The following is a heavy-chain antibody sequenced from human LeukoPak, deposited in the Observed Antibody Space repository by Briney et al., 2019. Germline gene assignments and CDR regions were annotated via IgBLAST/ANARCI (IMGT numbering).Heavy chain of an antibody. V-gene: IGHV3-48*01. J-gene: IGHJ6*02. D-gene: IGHD3-22*01. CDR2: ISSSSGTI. CDR3: ARARLRTYGMDV. Sequence: QSGGSLRLSCAASGFTFSSYSMNWVRQAPGKGLEWVSYISSSSGTIYYADSVKGRFTISRDNAKNSLYLQMNSLRAEDTAVYYCARARLRTYGMDVWGQGTTVTVSS. CDR1: GFTFSSYS.